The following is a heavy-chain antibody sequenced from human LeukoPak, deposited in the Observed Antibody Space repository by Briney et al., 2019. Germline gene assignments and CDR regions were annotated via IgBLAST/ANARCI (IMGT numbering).Heavy chain of an antibody. V-gene: IGHV3-30*15. CDR2: IRFDGSRQ. J-gene: IGHJ4*02. Sequence: PGGSLRLSCAASGFTFSNFAMHWVPQAPGKGLEWVAVIRFDGSRQHYAESLEGRFTISRDNSKNTVSLQMSSLRTEDTALYYCVRVQPGDGWSGFDYWGQGTLVTVSS. D-gene: IGHD6-19*01. CDR3: VRVQPGDGWSGFDY. CDR1: GFTFSNFA.